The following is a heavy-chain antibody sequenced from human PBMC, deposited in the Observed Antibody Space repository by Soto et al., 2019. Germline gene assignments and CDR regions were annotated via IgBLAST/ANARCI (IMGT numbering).Heavy chain of an antibody. D-gene: IGHD6-13*01. CDR2: ISYDGSNK. Sequence: QVQLVESGGGVVQPGRSLRLSCAASGFTFSSYAMHWVRQAPGKGLEWVAVISYDGSNKYYADSVKGRFTISRDNSKNTLYLQMNSLRAEDTAVYYCARDRAAGTYYYYGMDVWGQGTTVTVSS. CDR3: ARDRAAGTYYYYGMDV. J-gene: IGHJ6*02. CDR1: GFTFSSYA. V-gene: IGHV3-30-3*01.